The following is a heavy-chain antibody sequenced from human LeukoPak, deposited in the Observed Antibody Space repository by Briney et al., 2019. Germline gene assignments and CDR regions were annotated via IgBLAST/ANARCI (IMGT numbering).Heavy chain of an antibody. Sequence: GGSLSLSCAASGFTFNSYAMSWVRQAPEKGLEWVATISGSGGGTYYADSVKGRFTISRDYSKNTLYLQMNSLRAEDTAVYYCAKDLGRYRNNYFDYWGQGTLVTVSS. J-gene: IGHJ4*02. CDR2: ISGSGGGT. CDR1: GFTFNSYA. V-gene: IGHV3-23*01. D-gene: IGHD1-26*01. CDR3: AKDLGRYRNNYFDY.